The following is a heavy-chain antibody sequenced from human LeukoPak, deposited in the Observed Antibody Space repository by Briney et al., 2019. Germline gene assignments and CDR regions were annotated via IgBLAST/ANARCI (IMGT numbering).Heavy chain of an antibody. Sequence: SQTLSLTCTVPGGSISSGSYYWGWIRQPAGKGLEWIGRIYTSGSTNYNPSLKSRVTISVDTSKNQFSLKLSSVPAADTAVYYCARDRGCSSTSCYSWFDPWGQGTLVTVSS. CDR2: IYTSGST. V-gene: IGHV4-61*02. D-gene: IGHD2-2*01. J-gene: IGHJ5*02. CDR1: GGSISSGSYY. CDR3: ARDRGCSSTSCYSWFDP.